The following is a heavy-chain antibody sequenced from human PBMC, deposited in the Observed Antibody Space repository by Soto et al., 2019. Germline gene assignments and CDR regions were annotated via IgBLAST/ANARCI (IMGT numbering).Heavy chain of an antibody. CDR1: GGSFRANH. J-gene: IGHJ5*02. CDR3: ARGYSSFWSHDHWFDP. CDR2: VTLGGNT. D-gene: IGHD4-4*01. Sequence: QLQQWGAGMLTPSETLSLTSAFSGGSFRANHGTWIRQPPGQGLKWLGEVTLGGNTNYSPSLKSRVSISVDEGKKQFSLEMTSVTAADTAIYYCARGYSSFWSHDHWFDPWGQGILVTVSS. V-gene: IGHV4-34*01.